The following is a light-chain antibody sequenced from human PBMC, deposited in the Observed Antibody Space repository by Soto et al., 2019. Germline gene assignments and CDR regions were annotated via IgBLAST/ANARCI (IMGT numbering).Light chain of an antibody. J-gene: IGKJ1*01. V-gene: IGKV3-20*01. CDR1: QNVRNNF. Sequence: EIVLTQSPGTLSLSPGEKATLSCRASQNVRNNFIAWYQQKPGQAPRLLIYDASTRAAGFPDRFSGSGSGTDFTLTISRLEPEDCALYYCQHYDTSPWTFGQGSNVEI. CDR2: DAS. CDR3: QHYDTSPWT.